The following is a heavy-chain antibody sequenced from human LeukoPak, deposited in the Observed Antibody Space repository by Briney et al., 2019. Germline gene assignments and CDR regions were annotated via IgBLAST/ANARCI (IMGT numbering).Heavy chain of an antibody. J-gene: IGHJ3*02. CDR3: AREGDYGDYVDAFDI. CDR1: GFTFSSYS. CDR2: ISSSNSTI. D-gene: IGHD4-17*01. V-gene: IGHV3-48*01. Sequence: TGGSLRLSCAASGFTFSSYSINWVRQAPGKGLEWVSYISSSNSTIYYADSVKGRFTISRDNAKNSLYLQMNSLRAEDTAVYYCAREGDYGDYVDAFDIWGQGTMVTVSS.